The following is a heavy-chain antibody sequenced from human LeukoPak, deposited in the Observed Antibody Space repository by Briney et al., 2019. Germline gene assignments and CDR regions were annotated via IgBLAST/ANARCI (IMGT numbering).Heavy chain of an antibody. CDR2: ISGSGGST. CDR1: GFTFSGYA. D-gene: IGHD3-16*02. J-gene: IGHJ4*02. Sequence: GGSLRLSCAASGFTFSGYAMSWVRQAPGKGLEWVSAISGSGGSTYYADSVKGRFTISRDNSKNTLYLQMNSLRAEDTAVYYCAKGYVWGSYRPYYFDYWGQGTLVTVSS. V-gene: IGHV3-23*01. CDR3: AKGYVWGSYRPYYFDY.